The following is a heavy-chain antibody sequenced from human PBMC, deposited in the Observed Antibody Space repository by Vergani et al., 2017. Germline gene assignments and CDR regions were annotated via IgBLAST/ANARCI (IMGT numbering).Heavy chain of an antibody. CDR3: AKVFSAGYWYFDL. Sequence: VQLVESGGGVVQPGRSLRLSCAASGFTFSSYGMHWVRQAPGKGLEWVSAISGSGGSTYYADSVKGRFTISRDNSKNTLYLQMNSLRAEDTAVYYCAKVFSAGYWYFDLWGRGTLVTVSS. J-gene: IGHJ2*01. D-gene: IGHD6-13*01. V-gene: IGHV3-23*04. CDR1: GFTFSSYG. CDR2: ISGSGGST.